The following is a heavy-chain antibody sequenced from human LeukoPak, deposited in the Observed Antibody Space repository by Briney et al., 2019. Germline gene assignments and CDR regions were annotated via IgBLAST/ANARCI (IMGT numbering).Heavy chain of an antibody. CDR3: AELGITMIGGV. J-gene: IGHJ6*04. Sequence: SETLSLTCTVSGVSISSSNSYWGWIRQPPGKGLEWIGSIYYSGNTYYNASLKSQVSISIDTSKNQFSLKLTSVTAADTAVYYCAELGITMIGGVWGKGTTVTISS. CDR2: IYYSGNT. V-gene: IGHV4-39*01. CDR1: GVSISSSNSY. D-gene: IGHD3-10*02.